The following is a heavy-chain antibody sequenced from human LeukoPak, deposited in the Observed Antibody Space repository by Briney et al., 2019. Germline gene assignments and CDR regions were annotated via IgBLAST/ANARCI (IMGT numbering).Heavy chain of an antibody. D-gene: IGHD2-2*02. CDR2: IYPGDSDA. V-gene: IGHV5-51*01. CDR3: ARWAGLCTTNNCYNPFDY. J-gene: IGHJ4*02. CDR1: GYTFSKHW. Sequence: GESLKISCKGSGYTFSKHWIGWVRQMPGKGLEWMGIIYPGDSDARYSPSFEGQVTISADKSLNTVFLQLSSLRSEDTAVYYCARWAGLCTTNNCYNPFDYWGQGTLVTVSS.